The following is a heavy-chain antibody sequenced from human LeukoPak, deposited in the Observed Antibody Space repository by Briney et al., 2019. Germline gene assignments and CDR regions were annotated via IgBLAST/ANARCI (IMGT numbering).Heavy chain of an antibody. CDR1: GGSISSGGYS. D-gene: IGHD3-16*01. CDR3: ARVAYDTDAFDI. J-gene: IGHJ3*02. V-gene: IGHV4-30-2*01. CDR2: IYHSGST. Sequence: SETLSLTCAVSGGSISSGGYSWSWIRQLPGKGLEWIGYIYHSGSTYYNPSLKSRVTISVDRSKNQFSLKLSSVTAADTAVYYCARVAYDTDAFDIWGQGTMVTVSS.